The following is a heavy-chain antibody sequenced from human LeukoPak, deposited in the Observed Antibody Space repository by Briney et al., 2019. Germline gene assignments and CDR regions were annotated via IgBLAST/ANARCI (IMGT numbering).Heavy chain of an antibody. CDR3: ARIYGPRLRYYFDY. V-gene: IGHV4-59*08. CDR1: GGSISSYY. Sequence: SETLSLTCTVSGGSISSYYWSWIRQPPGKGLEWMGYIYYSGSTNYNPSLKSRVTISVDTSKNQFSLKLSSVTAADTAVYYCARIYGPRLRYYFDYWGQGTLVTVSS. J-gene: IGHJ4*02. CDR2: IYYSGST. D-gene: IGHD2-21*02.